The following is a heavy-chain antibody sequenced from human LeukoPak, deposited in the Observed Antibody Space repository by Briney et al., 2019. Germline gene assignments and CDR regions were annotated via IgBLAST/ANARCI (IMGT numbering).Heavy chain of an antibody. D-gene: IGHD6-6*01. J-gene: IGHJ2*01. CDR2: IYHSGST. CDR3: ARDLGIAAHPYWYFDL. CDR1: GGSISSSSYY. Sequence: SETLSLTCTVSGGSISSSSYYWGWIRQPPGKGLEWIGSIYHSGSTYYNPSLKSRVTISVDTSKNQFSLKLSSVTAADTAVYYCARDLGIAAHPYWYFDLWGRGTLVTVSS. V-gene: IGHV4-39*07.